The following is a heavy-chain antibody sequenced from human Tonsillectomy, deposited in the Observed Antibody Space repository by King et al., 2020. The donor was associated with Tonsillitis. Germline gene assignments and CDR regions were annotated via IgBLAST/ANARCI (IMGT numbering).Heavy chain of an antibody. J-gene: IGHJ6*03. CDR1: GGTFSSYA. CDR2: IIPIFCSA. CDR3: ARDATGTTPDYYYMDV. Sequence: QLVQSGAEVKKPGSSVKVSCKASGGTFSSYAISWVRQAPGQGLEWMGGIIPIFCSANYAQKFQGRVTITADESTSSAYMELSSLRSEDTAVYYCARDATGTTPDYYYMDVWGKGTTVTVSS. V-gene: IGHV1-69*12. D-gene: IGHD1-7*01.